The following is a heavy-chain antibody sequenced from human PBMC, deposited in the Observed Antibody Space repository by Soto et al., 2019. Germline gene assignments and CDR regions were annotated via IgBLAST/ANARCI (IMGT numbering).Heavy chain of an antibody. V-gene: IGHV3-74*02. CDR2: INSDGSVS. CDR1: GFTFSNYW. Sequence: ESGGGLVQPGGSLRLSCAASGFTFSNYWMYWVRQAPGKGLEWVSRINSDGSVSSHADSVRGRLTISRDNVKNTLYLHMDSLTAEDTAVYFCARGDCVGGTCYSLAGSFYYYMDVWGKGTTVTVFS. CDR3: ARGDCVGGTCYSLAGSFYYYMDV. D-gene: IGHD2-15*01. J-gene: IGHJ6*03.